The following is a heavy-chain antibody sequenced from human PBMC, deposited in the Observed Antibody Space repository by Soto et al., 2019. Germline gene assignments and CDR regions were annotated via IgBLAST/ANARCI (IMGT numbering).Heavy chain of an antibody. Sequence: SETLSLPCTASGGSISSYYWSWIRQPPGKGLEWIGYIYYSGSTNYNPSLKSRVTISVDTSKKQLYLKLSSVNAADTAVYYCERDRERHSGWYFGYWGQGTLVTVSS. CDR2: IYYSGST. V-gene: IGHV4-59*01. D-gene: IGHD6-19*01. J-gene: IGHJ4*02. CDR1: GGSISSYY. CDR3: ERDRERHSGWYFGY.